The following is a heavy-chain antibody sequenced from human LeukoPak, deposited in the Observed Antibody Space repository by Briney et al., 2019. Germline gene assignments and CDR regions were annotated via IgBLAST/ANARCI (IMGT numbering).Heavy chain of an antibody. Sequence: PSETLSLTCTVSSGSISSGSFYWCWIRQPAGKGLEWIGHIYISGSTNYNPSLKSRVTISVDTSKNQFSLKLNSVTAADTAVYYCAREVEMATITFDYWGQGTLVTVSS. V-gene: IGHV4-61*09. J-gene: IGHJ4*02. CDR2: IYISGST. CDR3: AREVEMATITFDY. CDR1: SGSISSGSFY. D-gene: IGHD5-24*01.